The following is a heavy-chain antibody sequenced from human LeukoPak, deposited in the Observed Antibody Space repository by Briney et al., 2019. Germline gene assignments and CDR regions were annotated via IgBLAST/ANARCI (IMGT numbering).Heavy chain of an antibody. CDR1: GYSISSGYY. CDR3: ARELYGGLDY. V-gene: IGHV4-38-2*02. D-gene: IGHD4-23*01. Sequence: SETLSLTCTVSGYSISSGYYWGWIRQPPGKGLEWIGSIYHSGSTYYNPSLKSRVTISVDTSKNQFSLKLSSVTAADTAVYYCARELYGGLDYWGQGTLSPSPQ. J-gene: IGHJ4*02. CDR2: IYHSGST.